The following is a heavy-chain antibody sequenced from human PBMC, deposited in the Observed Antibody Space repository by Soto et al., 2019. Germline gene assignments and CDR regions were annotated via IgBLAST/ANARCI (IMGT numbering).Heavy chain of an antibody. CDR3: AKDQMATAWRPEKYYYYYGMDV. V-gene: IGHV3-23*01. D-gene: IGHD5-18*01. CDR2: ISGSGGST. J-gene: IGHJ6*02. CDR1: GFTFSSYA. Sequence: EVQLLESGGGLVQPGGSLRLSCAASGFTFSSYAMSWVRQAPGKGLEWVSAISGSGGSTYYADSVKSRFTISRDNSKNTLYLQMNSLRAEDTAVYYCAKDQMATAWRPEKYYYYYGMDVWGQGTTVTVSS.